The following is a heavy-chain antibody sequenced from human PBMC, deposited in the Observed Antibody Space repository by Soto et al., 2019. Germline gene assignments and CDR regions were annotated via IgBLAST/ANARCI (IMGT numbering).Heavy chain of an antibody. D-gene: IGHD4-17*01. CDR3: ARASDDEYGDFGWFDP. Sequence: SETLSLTCTVSGASINSSPFYWGWVRQPPEKGLEWIGSVSYSGSTYDNAPLKSRVAISVDTSKNQFSLKLTSVTAADTAIYYCARASDDEYGDFGWFDPWGQGTPVTVSS. CDR2: VSYSGST. CDR1: GASINSSPFY. V-gene: IGHV4-39*01. J-gene: IGHJ5*02.